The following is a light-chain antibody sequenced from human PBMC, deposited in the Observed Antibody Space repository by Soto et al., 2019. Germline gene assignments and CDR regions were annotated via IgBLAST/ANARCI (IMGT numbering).Light chain of an antibody. CDR2: GAS. CDR3: QQRYTWPTT. Sequence: EIVLTQSPGTLSLSPGERSTRSGRASQSVSSSYLAWYQQKPGQAPRLLIYGASSRATGITDRFTGSGSGTDFTITISSLEPEDFGIYYCQQRYTWPTTVGGGTQVEIK. J-gene: IGKJ4*01. CDR1: QSVSSSY. V-gene: IGKV3D-20*02.